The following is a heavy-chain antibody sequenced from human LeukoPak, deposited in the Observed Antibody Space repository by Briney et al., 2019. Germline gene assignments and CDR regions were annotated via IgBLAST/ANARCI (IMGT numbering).Heavy chain of an antibody. CDR1: GFTFSSYW. D-gene: IGHD3-22*01. J-gene: IGHJ4*02. Sequence: GGSLRLSCAASGFTFSSYWMSWVRQAPGKGLEWVANMKQDGSEKYYVDSVKGRFTISRDNAKNSLYLQMNSLRAEDTAVYYRAREGRPNYYDSSGLDYWGQGTLVTVSS. CDR2: MKQDGSEK. V-gene: IGHV3-7*01. CDR3: AREGRPNYYDSSGLDY.